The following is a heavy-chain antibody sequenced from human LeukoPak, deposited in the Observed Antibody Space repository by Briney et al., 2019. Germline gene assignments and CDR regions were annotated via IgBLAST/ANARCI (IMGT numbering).Heavy chain of an antibody. Sequence: GRSLRLSCAASGFTFSSYGMHRVRQAPGKGLEWVAVISYDGSNKYYADSVKGRFTISRDNSKNTLYLQMNSLRAEDTAVYYCAKDHITFGGVIVIGPDYWGQGTLVTVSS. CDR1: GFTFSSYG. CDR3: AKDHITFGGVIVIGPDY. CDR2: ISYDGSNK. J-gene: IGHJ4*02. V-gene: IGHV3-30*18. D-gene: IGHD3-16*02.